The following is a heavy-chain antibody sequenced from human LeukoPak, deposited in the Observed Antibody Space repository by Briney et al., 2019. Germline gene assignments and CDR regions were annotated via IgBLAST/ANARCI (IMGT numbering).Heavy chain of an antibody. Sequence: GGSLRLSCAASGFTFSSYAMSWVGQAPGKGLEWVAAISGSGGSTYYADSVKGRFTISRDNAKNSLYLQMNSLRAEDTAVYYCARGDCSSTSCGDYHFDYWGQGTLVTVSS. D-gene: IGHD2-2*01. CDR1: GFTFSSYA. V-gene: IGHV3-23*01. CDR3: ARGDCSSTSCGDYHFDY. CDR2: ISGSGGST. J-gene: IGHJ4*02.